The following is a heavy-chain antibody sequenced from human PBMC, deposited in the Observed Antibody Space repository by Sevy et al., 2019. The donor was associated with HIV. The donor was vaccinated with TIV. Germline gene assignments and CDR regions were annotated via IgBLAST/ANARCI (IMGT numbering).Heavy chain of an antibody. CDR1: GGSFSGYY. CDR3: ARGLAAAGMGGGYYFDY. Sequence: TLSLTCAVYGGSFSGYYWSWIRQPPGKGLEWIGEINHSGSTNYNPSLKSRVTISVETSKNQFSLKLSSVTAADTAVYYCARGLAAAGMGGGYYFDYWGQGTLVTVSS. V-gene: IGHV4-34*01. CDR2: INHSGST. J-gene: IGHJ4*02. D-gene: IGHD6-13*01.